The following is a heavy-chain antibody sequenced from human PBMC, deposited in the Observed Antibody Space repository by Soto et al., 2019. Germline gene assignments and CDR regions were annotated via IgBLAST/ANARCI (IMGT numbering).Heavy chain of an antibody. Sequence: QVQLQESGPGLVKPSETLSLTCTVSGGSISSGAYYWSWIRQHPGKGLEWIGYIYYSGSTYYNPSPKRRVTISVDTSTNQFSLKLSSVTAADTAVYYCARVKANYFDYWGQGTLVTVSS. CDR3: ARVKANYFDY. V-gene: IGHV4-31*03. CDR2: IYYSGST. J-gene: IGHJ4*02. CDR1: GGSISSGAYY.